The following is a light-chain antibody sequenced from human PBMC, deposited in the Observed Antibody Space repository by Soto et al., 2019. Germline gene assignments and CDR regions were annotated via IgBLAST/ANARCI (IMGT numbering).Light chain of an antibody. J-gene: IGKJ5*01. V-gene: IGKV3-15*01. CDR2: GSS. CDR3: LQYNNWPPIT. CDR1: QSVSNN. Sequence: EVVMTQSPATLSVSPGERATLSCRASQSVSNNLAWYQQKPGQAPRLLVYGSSSRATDIPARFSGSGAGTDFTPTIRSLQSEDFAVYYCLQYNNWPPITFGQGTRLEIK.